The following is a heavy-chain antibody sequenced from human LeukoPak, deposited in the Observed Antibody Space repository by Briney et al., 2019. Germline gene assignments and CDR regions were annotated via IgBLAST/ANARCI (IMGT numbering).Heavy chain of an antibody. V-gene: IGHV1-18*01. J-gene: IGHJ4*02. CDR3: ARDVPDGYTYYFDY. Sequence: ASVKVSCKASDYIFTSYGISWVRQAPGQGLEWMGWISGYNGKTKSAQKLQGRLTMTTDTSTSTAYMELRSLRSDDTAVYYCARDVPDGYTYYFDYWGQGTLVTVSS. CDR1: DYIFTSYG. D-gene: IGHD5-24*01. CDR2: ISGYNGKT.